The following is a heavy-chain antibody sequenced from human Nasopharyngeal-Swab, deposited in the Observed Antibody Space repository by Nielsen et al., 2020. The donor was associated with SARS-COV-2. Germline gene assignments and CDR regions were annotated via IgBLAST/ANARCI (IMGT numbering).Heavy chain of an antibody. CDR2: ISATGNTV. D-gene: IGHD5-24*01. J-gene: IGHJ4*02. V-gene: IGHV3-11*01. Sequence: GESLKISCAASGFTFSDYYMTWVRQAPGKGLDWVSYISATGNTVYYADSVKGRFSISRDSSRNTLYLQMNSLTADDTAVYYCARVLDGYNGFDYWGQGTLVTVSS. CDR3: ARVLDGYNGFDY. CDR1: GFTFSDYY.